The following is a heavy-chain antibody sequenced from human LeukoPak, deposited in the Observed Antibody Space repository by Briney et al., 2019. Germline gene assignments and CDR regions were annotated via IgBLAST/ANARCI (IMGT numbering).Heavy chain of an antibody. V-gene: IGHV3-30*03. CDR3: ARSRASDYSNYYYYYMDV. CDR2: ISYDGRNK. CDR1: GFTFSSYS. J-gene: IGHJ6*03. Sequence: GGSLRLSCAASGFTFSSYSMNWVRQAPGKGLEWVTLISYDGRNKYHADSVKGRFTISRDNSKNTLYPQMNSLRAEDTAVYHCARSRASDYSNYYYYYMDVWGKGTTVTVSS. D-gene: IGHD4-11*01.